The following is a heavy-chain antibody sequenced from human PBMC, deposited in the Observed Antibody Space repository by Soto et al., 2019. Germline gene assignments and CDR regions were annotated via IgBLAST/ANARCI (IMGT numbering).Heavy chain of an antibody. V-gene: IGHV3-30*03. CDR3: ATSEIVVVAATMGDY. J-gene: IGHJ4*02. D-gene: IGHD2-15*01. CDR1: GFTFSSYG. CDR2: ISYDGSNK. Sequence: AGGSLRLSCAASGFTFSSYGMHWVRQAPGKGLEWVAVISYDGSNKYYADSVKGRFTISRDNSKNTLYLQMNSLRAEDTAVYYCATSEIVVVAATMGDYWGQGTLVTVSS.